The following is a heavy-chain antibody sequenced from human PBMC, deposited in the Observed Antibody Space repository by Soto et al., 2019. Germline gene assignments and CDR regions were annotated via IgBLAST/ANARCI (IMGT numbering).Heavy chain of an antibody. D-gene: IGHD3-22*01. CDR1: GFTFSDYY. J-gene: IGHJ4*02. CDR2: ISSSGSTI. CDR3: ARQPRRGFWAYYYDRSGYILDY. Sequence: LRLSCAASGFTFSDYYMSWIRQAPGKGLEWVSYISSSGSTIYYADSVKGRFTISRDNAKNSLYLQMNSLRAEDTAVYYCARQPRRGFWAYYYDRSGYILDYWGQGTLVTVYS. V-gene: IGHV3-11*01.